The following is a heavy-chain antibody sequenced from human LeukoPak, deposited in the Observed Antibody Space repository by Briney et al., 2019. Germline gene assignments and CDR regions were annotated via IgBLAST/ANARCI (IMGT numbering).Heavy chain of an antibody. CDR3: ARDAYYDFWSGYSHFFDY. D-gene: IGHD3-3*01. V-gene: IGHV3-7*01. Sequence: GGSLRLSCAASGFTFSSYWMSWVRQAPGKGLEWVANIKQDGSEKYYVDSVKGRFAISRDNAKNSLYLQMNSLRAEDTAVYYCARDAYYDFWSGYSHFFDYWGQGTLVTVSS. J-gene: IGHJ4*02. CDR1: GFTFSSYW. CDR2: IKQDGSEK.